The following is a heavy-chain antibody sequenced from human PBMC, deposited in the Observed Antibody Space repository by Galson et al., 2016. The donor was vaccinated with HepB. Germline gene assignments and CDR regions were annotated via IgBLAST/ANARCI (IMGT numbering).Heavy chain of an antibody. CDR2: ISWDGGST. J-gene: IGHJ4*02. CDR3: AKALDGEDDRIDY. CDR1: GFTFDDYA. Sequence: SLRLSCAASGFTFDDYAMHWVRQAPGKGLEWVSLISWDGGSTYYVDSVKGRFTISRDNSKNSLYLQMNSLRAEDTALYYCAKALDGEDDRIDYWGQGTLVTVSS. D-gene: IGHD4-17*01. V-gene: IGHV3-43D*04.